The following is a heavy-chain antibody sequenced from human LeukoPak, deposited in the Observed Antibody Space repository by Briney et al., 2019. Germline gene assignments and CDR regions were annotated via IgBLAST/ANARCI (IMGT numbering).Heavy chain of an antibody. J-gene: IGHJ4*02. Sequence: SETLSLTCTVSGGSISSGSYYWSWIRQPAGKGLECIGRIYTSGSTNYNPSLKSRVTISLDTSKNQFSLKLSSVTAADTAVYYCARDLLLYDSSGYLGYWGQGTLVTVSS. CDR3: ARDLLLYDSSGYLGY. CDR1: GGSISSGSYY. D-gene: IGHD3-22*01. V-gene: IGHV4-61*02. CDR2: IYTSGST.